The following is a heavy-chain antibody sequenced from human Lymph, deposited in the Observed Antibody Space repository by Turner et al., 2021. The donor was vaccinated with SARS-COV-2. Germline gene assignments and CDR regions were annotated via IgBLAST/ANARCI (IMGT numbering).Heavy chain of an antibody. J-gene: IGHJ4*02. CDR2: IYYSGST. Sequence: QVQLQESGPGLLKPSETLSLTCTVSGGSISSYYWSWIRQPPGKGLEWIGYIYYSGSTNYNTSLKSRVTISVDTSKNQFSLKLSSVTAADTAVYYCARGFDYWGQGTLVTVSS. CDR3: ARGFDY. CDR1: GGSISSYY. V-gene: IGHV4-59*01.